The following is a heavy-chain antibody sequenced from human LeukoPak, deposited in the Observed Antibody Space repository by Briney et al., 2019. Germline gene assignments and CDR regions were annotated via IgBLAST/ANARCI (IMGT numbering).Heavy chain of an antibody. CDR3: ARDGSYSSSWHDY. Sequence: GGSLRLSCAASGFTFSGYWMSWVRQAPGKGLEWVANIKQDGSEKYYVDSVKGRLTISRDNAKNSLYLQMNSLRAEDTAVYYCARDGSYSSSWHDYWGQGTLVTVSS. D-gene: IGHD6-13*01. CDR1: GFTFSGYW. CDR2: IKQDGSEK. V-gene: IGHV3-7*01. J-gene: IGHJ4*02.